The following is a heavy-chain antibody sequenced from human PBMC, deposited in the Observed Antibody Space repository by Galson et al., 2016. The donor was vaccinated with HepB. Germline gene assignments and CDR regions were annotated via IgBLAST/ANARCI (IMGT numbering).Heavy chain of an antibody. CDR3: ATPLVVAATIARYPFDF. V-gene: IGHV1-24*01. CDR2: FDPEDGKT. CDR1: GYTLTELA. Sequence: SCKVSGYTLTELAMHWVRQAPGKGLEWMGGFDPEDGKTFYAQKFLGRVTMTEDTSTDTAYMELRSLGSDDTAVYYCATPLVVAATIARYPFDFWGQGTLVTVSS. J-gene: IGHJ4*02. D-gene: IGHD2-2*02.